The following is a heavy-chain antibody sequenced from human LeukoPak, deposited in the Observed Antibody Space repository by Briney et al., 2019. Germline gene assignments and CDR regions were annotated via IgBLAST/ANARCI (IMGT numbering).Heavy chain of an antibody. V-gene: IGHV3-7*01. J-gene: IGHJ4*02. CDR1: GFTFSSHW. Sequence: PGGSLRLSCAASGFTFSSHWMSWVRQAPGKGLEWVANIKEDGREKNYVDSVKGRFTISRDNAKNSLYLQMNSLRAEDTAVYYCAVTYYYGSGSYRDYWGQGTLVTVSS. CDR2: IKEDGREK. D-gene: IGHD3-10*01. CDR3: AVTYYYGSGSYRDY.